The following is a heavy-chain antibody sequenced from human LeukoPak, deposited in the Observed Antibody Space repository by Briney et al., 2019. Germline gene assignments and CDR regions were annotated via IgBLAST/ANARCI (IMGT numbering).Heavy chain of an antibody. CDR3: ARRWGEGYCSGGSCYLFDY. Sequence: PGGSLRLSCAASGFTVSSNYMSWVRQAPGKGLEWVSIINSGGTTYYADSVKGRFTISRDNSKNTLYLQMNSLRAEDTAVYYCARRWGEGYCSGGSCYLFDYWGQGTLVTVSS. J-gene: IGHJ4*02. CDR1: GFTVSSNY. D-gene: IGHD2-15*01. V-gene: IGHV3-66*01. CDR2: INSGGTT.